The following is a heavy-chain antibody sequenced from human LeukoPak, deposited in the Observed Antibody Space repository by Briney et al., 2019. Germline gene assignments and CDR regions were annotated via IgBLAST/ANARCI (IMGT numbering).Heavy chain of an antibody. D-gene: IGHD6-13*01. CDR3: AREVGYSTSWYGRFDP. CDR1: GYTFTVHY. J-gene: IGHJ5*02. V-gene: IGHV1-2*05. Sequence: GASVKVSCKASGYTFTVHYIHWVRQAPGQGLEWLGRISPNSGVPNYAQKFQGRVTITRDTSVNTVYMERSGLTSDDTGAYYCAREVGYSTSWYGRFDPWGQGTVLTVSS. CDR2: ISPNSGVP.